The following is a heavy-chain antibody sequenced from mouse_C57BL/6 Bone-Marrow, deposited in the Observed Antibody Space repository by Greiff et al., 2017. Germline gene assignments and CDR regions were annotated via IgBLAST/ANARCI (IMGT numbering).Heavy chain of an antibody. CDR2: INPSSGYT. Sequence: QVQLKESGAELARPGASVKMSCKASGYTFTSYTMHWVKQRPGQGLEWIGYINPSSGYTKYNQKFKDKATLTADKSSSTAYMQLSSLTSEDSAVYYCASRGYGSSPWYFDVWGTGTTVTVSS. CDR3: ASRGYGSSPWYFDV. V-gene: IGHV1-4*01. J-gene: IGHJ1*03. CDR1: GYTFTSYT. D-gene: IGHD1-1*01.